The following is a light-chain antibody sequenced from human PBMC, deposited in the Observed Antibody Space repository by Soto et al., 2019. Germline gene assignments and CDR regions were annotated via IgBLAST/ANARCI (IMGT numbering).Light chain of an antibody. Sequence: EVVLAQSPATLSVSPGEVAILSCRASQSVPSHSVAWYQHKPGQAPRLLISRTSQKATGIPARFGGTGTETDFTLTSDTVEPEDFAVYYCQHYDSTPRTFGQGTKLEIK. V-gene: IGKV3-20*01. CDR1: QSVPSHS. J-gene: IGKJ1*01. CDR3: QHYDSTPRT. CDR2: RTS.